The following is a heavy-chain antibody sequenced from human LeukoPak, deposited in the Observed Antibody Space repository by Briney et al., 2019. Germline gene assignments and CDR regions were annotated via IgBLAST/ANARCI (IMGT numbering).Heavy chain of an antibody. CDR3: ARGRYYLDS. CDR1: DFTVSSNY. CDR2: IYSGGTT. V-gene: IGHV3-53*01. Sequence: GGSLRLSCAASDFTVSSNYMTWVRQVPGKGLEWVSVIYSGGTTYYADSVKGRFTISRDNAKNTLYLQMNGLRAEDTAVYYCARGRYYLDSWGQGTLVTVSS. J-gene: IGHJ4*02.